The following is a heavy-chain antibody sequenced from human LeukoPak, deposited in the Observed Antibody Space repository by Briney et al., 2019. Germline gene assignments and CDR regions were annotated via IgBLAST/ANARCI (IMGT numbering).Heavy chain of an antibody. CDR1: GFTFSSYA. V-gene: IGHV3-30*04. J-gene: IGHJ4*02. CDR2: ISYDGSNK. CDR3: ARDYNWLAYYYDGSGLNY. D-gene: IGHD3-22*01. Sequence: GGSLRLSCAASGFTFSSYAMHWVRQAPGKGLEWVAVISYDGSNKYYADSVKGRFTISRDNSKNTLYLQMNSLRAEDTAVYYCARDYNWLAYYYDGSGLNYWGQGTLVTVSS.